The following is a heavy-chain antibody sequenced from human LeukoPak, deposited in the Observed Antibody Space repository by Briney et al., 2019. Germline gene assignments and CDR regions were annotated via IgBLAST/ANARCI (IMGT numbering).Heavy chain of an antibody. CDR3: ARGRGRPIQLWLPYYFDY. D-gene: IGHD5-18*01. CDR1: GGSISGYY. V-gene: IGHV4-34*01. J-gene: IGHJ4*02. CDR2: INHSGST. Sequence: SETLSLTCTVSGGSISGYYWSWIRQPPGKGLEWIGEINHSGSTNYNPSLKSRVTISVDTSKNQFSLKLSSVTAADTAVYYCARGRGRPIQLWLPYYFDYWGQGTLVTVSS.